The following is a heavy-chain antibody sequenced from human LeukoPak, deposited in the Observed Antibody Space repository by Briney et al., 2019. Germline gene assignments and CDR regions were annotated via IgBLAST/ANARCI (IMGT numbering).Heavy chain of an antibody. Sequence: PGGSLRLSCSASGFTFSSYVMHWVRQPPGQGLEWIGEVSLSGLTNYNPSLSSRVIMALDTSKNHLSLHLTSVTAADTAVYYCSRENGAFSPFGYWGQGYLVTVLS. J-gene: IGHJ4*02. D-gene: IGHD2-8*01. CDR2: VSLSGLT. CDR1: GFTFSSYV. CDR3: SRENGAFSPFGY. V-gene: IGHV4-4*02.